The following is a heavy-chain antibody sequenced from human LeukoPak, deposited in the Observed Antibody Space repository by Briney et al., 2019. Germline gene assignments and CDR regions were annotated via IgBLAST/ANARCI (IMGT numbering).Heavy chain of an antibody. D-gene: IGHD5-24*01. Sequence: SETLSLTCSVSGDSISSYYWTWIRQPPGKGLEWIGYVYYSGSTNYNPSLKGRVTISVDTSKNQFSLKLSSVTAADTAVYYCASWRIRGGEMATITGYYYMDVWGKGTTVTVSS. J-gene: IGHJ6*03. CDR2: VYYSGST. CDR3: ASWRIRGGEMATITGYYYMDV. CDR1: GDSISSYY. V-gene: IGHV4-59*01.